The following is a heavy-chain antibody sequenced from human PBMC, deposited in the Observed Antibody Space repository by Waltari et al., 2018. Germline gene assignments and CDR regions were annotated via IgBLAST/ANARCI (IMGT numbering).Heavy chain of an antibody. D-gene: IGHD3-22*01. CDR3: ARGGDYYDSSGYYSDFDY. V-gene: IGHV4-34*01. J-gene: IGHJ4*02. Sequence: QVQLQQWGAGLLKPSETLSLTCAVYGGSFSGYYWSWIRQPPGKGLEWMGEINNSGSTHYHPSLKRRVTISVDTSKNQFSLKLSSVTAADTAVYYCARGGDYYDSSGYYSDFDYWGQGTLVTVSS. CDR2: INNSGST. CDR1: GGSFSGYY.